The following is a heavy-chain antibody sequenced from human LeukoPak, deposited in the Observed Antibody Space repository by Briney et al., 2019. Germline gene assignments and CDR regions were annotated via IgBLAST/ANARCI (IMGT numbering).Heavy chain of an antibody. CDR2: INPNTGGT. CDR3: ARWPGDQLLAFYYMAV. D-gene: IGHD2-2*01. V-gene: IGHV1-2*02. CDR1: GYTSTGYY. Sequence: ASVKVSCKASGYTSTGYYMHWVRQAPGQGLEWMGWINPNTGGTHYAQKFRGRVVLTRDTSINTGYMELSSLKSDDTAVYYCARWPGDQLLAFYYMAVWGKGTTVTVSS. J-gene: IGHJ6*03.